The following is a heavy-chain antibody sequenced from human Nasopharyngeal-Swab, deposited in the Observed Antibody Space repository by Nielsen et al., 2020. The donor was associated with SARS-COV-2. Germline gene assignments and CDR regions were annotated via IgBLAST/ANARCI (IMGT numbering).Heavy chain of an antibody. CDR2: IYYSGST. J-gene: IGHJ6*02. Sequence: SETLSLTCTVSGGSVSSGSNYWSWIRQPPGKGLEWIGYIYYSGSTYYNPSLKSRVTISVDTSKNQFSLKLSSVTAADTAVYYCARGATIFGVVAYGMDVWGQGTTVTVSS. V-gene: IGHV4-61*01. CDR1: GGSVSSGSNY. CDR3: ARGATIFGVVAYGMDV. D-gene: IGHD3-3*01.